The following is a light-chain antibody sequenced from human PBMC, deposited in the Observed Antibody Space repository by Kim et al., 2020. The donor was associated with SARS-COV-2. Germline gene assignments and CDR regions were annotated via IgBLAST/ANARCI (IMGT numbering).Light chain of an antibody. CDR2: KSS. V-gene: IGKV1-5*03. J-gene: IGKJ2*01. Sequence: DIQMTQSPSTLSASVGDRVTITCRASQTLSTWLAWYQQKPGRAPKLLIHKSSNLQSGVPSRFSGSGSGTEFTLTISSLKSDDFATYYCQQYHSLPYTFGQGTKLEIK. CDR3: QQYHSLPYT. CDR1: QTLSTW.